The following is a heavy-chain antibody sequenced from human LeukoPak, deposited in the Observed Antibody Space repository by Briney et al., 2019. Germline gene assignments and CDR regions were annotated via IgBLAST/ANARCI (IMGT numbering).Heavy chain of an antibody. J-gene: IGHJ4*02. CDR3: ASSSWLRDANFDN. CDR2: IFESGKT. Sequence: SETLSLTCSVSGASISSGLYYWNWLRQPAGKGLEWIGRIFESGKTNYSPSLKSRVTMSVDTSKNQFSLKLRSVTAIDTAVYYCASSSWLRDANFDNWGQGTLVTVSS. CDR1: GASISSGLYY. V-gene: IGHV4-61*02. D-gene: IGHD6-13*01.